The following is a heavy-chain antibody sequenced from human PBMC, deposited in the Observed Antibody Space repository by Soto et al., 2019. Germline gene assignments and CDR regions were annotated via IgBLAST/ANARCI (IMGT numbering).Heavy chain of an antibody. J-gene: IGHJ6*02. CDR3: AIILVTPYYAYALDV. CDR1: GYSFHAYF. D-gene: IGHD4-4*01. CDR2: INPNSGEP. Sequence: QVQLVQSGAEVKKPGASVKVSCKSSGYSFHAYFRHWVRQAPGQGLEWMGWINPNSGEPHYAQKFQGRVTMTRDTAISTAYMEPTWLNSVDTALYYSAIILVTPYYAYALDVWGQGTTVTVSS. V-gene: IGHV1-2*02.